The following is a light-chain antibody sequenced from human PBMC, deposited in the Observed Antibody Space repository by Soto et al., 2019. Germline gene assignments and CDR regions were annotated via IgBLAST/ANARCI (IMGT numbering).Light chain of an antibody. J-gene: IGKJ1*01. V-gene: IGKV1-5*03. Sequence: DIQMTQSPSTLSASVGDGVTITCRASQSINTWLAWYQQKPGKAPKVLIYKASSLESGVPSRFSGSGSGTEFTLTISSLQPDDFATYYCQQYSNYPWTFGQGTKVEIK. CDR2: KAS. CDR1: QSINTW. CDR3: QQYSNYPWT.